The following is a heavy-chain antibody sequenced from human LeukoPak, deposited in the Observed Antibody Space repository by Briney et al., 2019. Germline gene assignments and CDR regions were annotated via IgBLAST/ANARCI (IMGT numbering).Heavy chain of an antibody. V-gene: IGHV3-7*01. CDR3: ARGGTFVSDY. Sequence: PGGSLRLSCAASGFTFSTFWMSWVRQAPGKGLEWVANIKEDGSEKYYVDSMEGRFTVSRDNAKNSQYLQMDSLRAEDTAVYYCARGGTFVSDYWGQGTLVTVSS. CDR1: GFTFSTFW. J-gene: IGHJ4*02. D-gene: IGHD1-1*01. CDR2: IKEDGSEK.